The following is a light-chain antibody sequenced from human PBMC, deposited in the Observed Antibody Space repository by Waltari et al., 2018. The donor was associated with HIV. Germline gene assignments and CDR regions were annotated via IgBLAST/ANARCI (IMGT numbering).Light chain of an antibody. CDR3: AAWADSLNGPV. V-gene: IGLV1-44*01. CDR2: NNN. J-gene: IGLJ3*02. Sequence: QSVLIQPPSASGTPGQRVSISCSGSNSTIGSNPLHWYHYIPGTAPNLLIYNNNQRPSGVPDRFSGSKSGTSASLAISGLQSEDEADYFCAAWADSLNGPVFGGGTKLTVL. CDR1: NSTIGSNP.